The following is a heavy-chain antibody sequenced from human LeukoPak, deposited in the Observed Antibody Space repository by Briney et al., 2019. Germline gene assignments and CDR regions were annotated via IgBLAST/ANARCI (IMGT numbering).Heavy chain of an antibody. Sequence: GGSLRLSCAASGFTFSSYAMSWVRQAPGKGLEWVSTISGSGGSTYYADSVKGRFTISRDNSKNTLYLQMNSLRAEDTAVYYCATQGEYYDSSGYQFPFDYWGQGTLVTVSS. D-gene: IGHD3-22*01. CDR3: ATQGEYYDSSGYQFPFDY. V-gene: IGHV3-23*01. J-gene: IGHJ4*02. CDR2: ISGSGGST. CDR1: GFTFSSYA.